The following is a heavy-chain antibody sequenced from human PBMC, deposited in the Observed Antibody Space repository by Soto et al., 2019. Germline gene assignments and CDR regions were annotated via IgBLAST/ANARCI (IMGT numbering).Heavy chain of an antibody. CDR1: GFTFSSYV. J-gene: IGHJ4*02. V-gene: IGHV3-23*01. Sequence: EVQLLESGGGLVQPGGSLRLSCAASGFTFSSYVMSWVRQAPGKGLEWVSTISGSGSSTYYADSVKGRFTISRDNSKNTLYLQMNSLRGEDTAVYYCATPDTGARDYWGQGTLVTVSS. CDR3: ATPDTGARDY. CDR2: ISGSGSST. D-gene: IGHD2-2*02.